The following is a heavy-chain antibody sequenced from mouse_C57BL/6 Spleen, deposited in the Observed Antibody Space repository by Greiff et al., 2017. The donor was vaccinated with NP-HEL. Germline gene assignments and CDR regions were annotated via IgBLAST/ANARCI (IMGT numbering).Heavy chain of an antibody. J-gene: IGHJ4*01. CDR1: GFSLSTFGMG. CDR3: ARISPCSGYGGNYAMDY. Sequence: QVTLKESGPGILQPSQTLSLTCSFSGFSLSTFGMGVGWIRQPSGKGLEWLAHIWWDDDKYYNPALKSRLTISKDTSKNQVFLKIGNVDTADTATYYCARISPCSGYGGNYAMDYWGQGTSVTVSS. V-gene: IGHV8-8*01. CDR2: IWWDDDK. D-gene: IGHD2-14*01.